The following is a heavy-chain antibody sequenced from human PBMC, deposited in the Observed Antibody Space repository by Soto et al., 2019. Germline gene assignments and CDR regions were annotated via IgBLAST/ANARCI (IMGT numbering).Heavy chain of an antibody. J-gene: IGHJ4*02. CDR2: AYHSGST. Sequence: QLQLQESGPGLVRPSGTLSLTCAVSGGFTSTNNWWSWVRPPPGKGLEWIGDAYHSGSTEYNPSLKSRGSISVDKSKNQISLKLTSATAADTAVYYCARSPPSSYYGGSGTFDYWGQGTLVTVSS. V-gene: IGHV4-4*02. D-gene: IGHD3-10*01. CDR1: GGFTSTNNW. CDR3: ARSPPSSYYGGSGTFDY.